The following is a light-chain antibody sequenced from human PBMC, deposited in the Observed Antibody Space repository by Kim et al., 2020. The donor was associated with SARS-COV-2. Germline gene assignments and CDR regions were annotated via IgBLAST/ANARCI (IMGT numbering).Light chain of an antibody. CDR3: QQYNYWPRT. CDR1: QSVSSN. J-gene: IGKJ1*01. CDR2: GAS. Sequence: VSPGERATLSCRASQSVSSNLDWYQQKPGQAPRLLIYGASTRATGIPARFSGSGSGTEFTLTISSLESEDFAIYYCQQYNYWPRTFGQGTKVDIK. V-gene: IGKV3-15*01.